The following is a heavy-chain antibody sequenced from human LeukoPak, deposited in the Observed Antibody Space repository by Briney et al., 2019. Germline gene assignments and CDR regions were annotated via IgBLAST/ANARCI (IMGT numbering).Heavy chain of an antibody. J-gene: IGHJ1*01. Sequence: PGGSLRLSCAASGFTFSSYWMHWVRQAPGKGLVWVSRINTDGSSTNYADSVKGRFTISRDNAKNTLYLQMNSLRAEDTAVYYCARDSSSWRIEYFQHWGQGTLVTVSS. CDR1: GFTFSSYW. CDR3: ARDSSSWRIEYFQH. V-gene: IGHV3-74*01. D-gene: IGHD6-13*01. CDR2: INTDGSST.